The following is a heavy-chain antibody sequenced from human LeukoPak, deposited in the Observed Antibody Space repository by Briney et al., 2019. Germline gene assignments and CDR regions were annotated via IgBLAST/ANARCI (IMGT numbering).Heavy chain of an antibody. D-gene: IGHD3-22*01. CDR3: ARHSGLFPNLQH. V-gene: IGHV4-34*01. CDR1: GGSFSGYY. CDR2: INHSGST. J-gene: IGHJ1*01. Sequence: SETLSLTCAVYGGSFSGYYWSWIRQPPGKGLEWIGEINHSGSTNYNPSLKSRVTISVDTSKNQFSLKLSSVTAADTAVYYCARHSGLFPNLQHWGQGTLVTVSS.